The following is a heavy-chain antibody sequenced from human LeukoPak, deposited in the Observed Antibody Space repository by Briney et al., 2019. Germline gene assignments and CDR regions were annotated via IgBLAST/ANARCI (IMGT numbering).Heavy chain of an antibody. D-gene: IGHD6-13*01. CDR3: AKDYRETWGIAAAGSWFDP. CDR2: ISSSSSYI. J-gene: IGHJ5*02. CDR1: GFTFSSYS. Sequence: GGSLRLSCAASGFTFSSYSMNWVRQAPGKGLEWVSSISSSSSYIYYADSVKGRFTISRDNSKNTLYLQMNSLRAEDTAVYYCAKDYRETWGIAAAGSWFDPWGQGTLVTVSS. V-gene: IGHV3-21*01.